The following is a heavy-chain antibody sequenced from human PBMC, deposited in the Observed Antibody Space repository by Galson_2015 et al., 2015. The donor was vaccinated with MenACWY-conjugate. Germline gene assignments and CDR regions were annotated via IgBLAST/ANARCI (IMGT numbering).Heavy chain of an antibody. V-gene: IGHV3-23*01. CDR1: GFTFSSYA. CDR2: ISGSGGST. Sequence: SLRLSCAASGFTFSSYAMSWVRQAPGKGLEWVSAISGSGGSTYYADSVKGRFTISRDNSKNTLYLQMNSLRAEDTAVYYCANDRGYYDRSGYLVYFDYWGQGTLVTVSS. D-gene: IGHD3-22*01. CDR3: ANDRGYYDRSGYLVYFDY. J-gene: IGHJ4*02.